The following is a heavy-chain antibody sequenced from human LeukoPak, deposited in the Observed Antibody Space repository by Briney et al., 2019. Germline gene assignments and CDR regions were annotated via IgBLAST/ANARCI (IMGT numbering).Heavy chain of an antibody. CDR2: ISGSGGIT. CDR1: GFTFSSYA. CDR3: AKDYGDGSGSYYYFEY. D-gene: IGHD3-10*01. J-gene: IGHJ4*02. V-gene: IGHV3-23*01. Sequence: GRSLRLSCAASGFTFSSYAMSWVRQAPGKGLEWVSGISGSGGITYYADSVRGRFTISRDNSKNTLYLQMNSLRVEDTAVYYCAKDYGDGSGSYYYFEYWGQGTLVTVSS.